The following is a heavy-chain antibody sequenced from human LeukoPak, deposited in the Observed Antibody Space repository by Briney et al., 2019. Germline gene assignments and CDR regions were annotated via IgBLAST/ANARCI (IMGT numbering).Heavy chain of an antibody. Sequence: PGGSLRLSCAASGFTFNTYAMSWVRQAPGKGLEWVSGISSSGGSTYYADSVKGRFTISRDNSKNTLYLQMNSLRAEDTAVYYCARARNYYDSSGYYPWGQGTLVTAPS. V-gene: IGHV3-23*01. J-gene: IGHJ5*02. CDR2: ISSSGGST. CDR1: GFTFNTYA. CDR3: ARARNYYDSSGYYP. D-gene: IGHD3-22*01.